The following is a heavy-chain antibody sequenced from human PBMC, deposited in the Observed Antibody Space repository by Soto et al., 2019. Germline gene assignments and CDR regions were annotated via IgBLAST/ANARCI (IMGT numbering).Heavy chain of an antibody. CDR3: ARGPPIVVVPAAHVGFDY. V-gene: IGHV4-34*01. CDR1: GGSFSGYY. Sequence: SETLSLTCAVYGGSFSGYYWSWIRQPPGKGLEWIGEINHSGSTNYNPSLKSRVTISVDTSKNQFSLKLSSVTAADTAVYYCARGPPIVVVPAAHVGFDYWGQGTLVTVSS. D-gene: IGHD2-2*01. J-gene: IGHJ4*02. CDR2: INHSGST.